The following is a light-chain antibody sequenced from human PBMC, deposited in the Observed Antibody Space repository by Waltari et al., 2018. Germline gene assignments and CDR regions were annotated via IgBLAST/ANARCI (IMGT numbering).Light chain of an antibody. J-gene: IGLJ2*01. CDR3: SSYTSIKTPYVV. Sequence: QSALTQPASVSGSPGQSITIPCTGTTRAVGRYNYASWYQCHPGKAPELIIYEVTNRPSGVSDRFSGSKSGNTASLSISGLQPEDEADYYCSSYTSIKTPYVVFGGGTKVTVL. CDR1: TRAVGRYNY. CDR2: EVT. V-gene: IGLV2-14*01.